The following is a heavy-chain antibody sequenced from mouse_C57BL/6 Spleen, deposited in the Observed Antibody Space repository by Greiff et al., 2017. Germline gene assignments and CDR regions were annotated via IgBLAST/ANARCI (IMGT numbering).Heavy chain of an antibody. J-gene: IGHJ4*01. Sequence: QVQLQQPGAELVKPGASVKLSCKASGYTFTSYWMHWVKQRPGQGLEWIGMIHPNSGSTNYNEKFKSKATLTVDKSSSTAYMQLSSLTSEDSAVYYCARSGYYGSSYDYAMDYWGQGTSVTVSS. V-gene: IGHV1-64*01. CDR3: ARSGYYGSSYDYAMDY. CDR2: IHPNSGST. D-gene: IGHD1-1*01. CDR1: GYTFTSYW.